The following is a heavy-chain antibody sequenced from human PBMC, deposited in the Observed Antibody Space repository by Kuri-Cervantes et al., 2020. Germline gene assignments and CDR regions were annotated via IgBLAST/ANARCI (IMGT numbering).Heavy chain of an antibody. V-gene: IGHV3-9*01. Sequence: GGSLRLSCAASGFTFDDYAMHWVRQAPGKGLEWVSGISWNSGSIGYADSVKGRFTISRDNSKNTLYLQMNSLRAEDTAVYYCARDASSGWLGYYYYGMDVWGQGTTVTVSS. CDR2: ISWNSGSI. J-gene: IGHJ6*02. CDR3: ARDASSGWLGYYYYGMDV. CDR1: GFTFDDYA. D-gene: IGHD6-19*01.